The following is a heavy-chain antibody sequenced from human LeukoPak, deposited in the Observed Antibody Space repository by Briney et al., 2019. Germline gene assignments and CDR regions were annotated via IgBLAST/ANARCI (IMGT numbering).Heavy chain of an antibody. V-gene: IGHV3-9*01. CDR1: GFIFDDYA. CDR3: AKDQSGSYSLDAFDI. J-gene: IGHJ3*02. D-gene: IGHD1-26*01. Sequence: GGSLRLSCAASGFIFDDYAMHWVRQVPGKGLEWVSGISWNNGPIGYADSVKGRFTISRDNAKNSLYLQMNSLRAGDTALYYCAKDQSGSYSLDAFDIWGQGTMVTVSS. CDR2: ISWNNGPI.